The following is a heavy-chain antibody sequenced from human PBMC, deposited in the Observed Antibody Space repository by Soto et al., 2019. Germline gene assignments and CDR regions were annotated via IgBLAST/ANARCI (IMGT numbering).Heavy chain of an antibody. CDR3: AKRYYYDNSGLWDY. V-gene: IGHV3-23*01. D-gene: IGHD3-22*01. CDR2: ISGRGGDT. J-gene: IGHJ4*02. Sequence: HPGGSLRLSCAASGFTFSSYAMSWVRQAPGKGLEWVSVISGRGGDTYYTDSVKGRFTISRDNSKNTLYLQMHSLSAEDSAVYFCAKRYYYDNSGLWDYWGQGTLVTVSS. CDR1: GFTFSSYA.